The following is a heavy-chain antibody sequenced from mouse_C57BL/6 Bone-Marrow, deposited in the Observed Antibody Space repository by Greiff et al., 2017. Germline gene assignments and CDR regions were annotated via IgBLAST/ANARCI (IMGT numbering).Heavy chain of an antibody. Sequence: QVQLQQPGAELVKPGASVKMSCKASGYTFTSYWITWVKQRPGQGLEWIGDIYPGSGSTNYNEKFKSKATLTVDTSSSTAYMQLSSLTSEDSAVYYCAREEGKPRDFDVWGTGTTVTVSS. V-gene: IGHV1-55*01. CDR3: AREEGKPRDFDV. J-gene: IGHJ1*03. CDR2: IYPGSGST. CDR1: GYTFTSYW.